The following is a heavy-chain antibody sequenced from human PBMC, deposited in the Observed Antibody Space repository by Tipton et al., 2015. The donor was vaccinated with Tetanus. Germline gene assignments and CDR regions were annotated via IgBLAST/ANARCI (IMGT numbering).Heavy chain of an antibody. CDR2: IYHSGST. D-gene: IGHD2-2*01. CDR1: GGSITSDNHY. CDR3: AREVPAAGHFDS. V-gene: IGHV4-31*02. J-gene: IGHJ4*02. Sequence: LRLSCAVSGGSITSDNHYWSWIRQPPGKGLEWIGYIYHSGSTYYNASLKSRLDISLDTSKNQFSLRLTSVTVADTAVYYCAREVPAAGHFDSWGQGTLVTVSS.